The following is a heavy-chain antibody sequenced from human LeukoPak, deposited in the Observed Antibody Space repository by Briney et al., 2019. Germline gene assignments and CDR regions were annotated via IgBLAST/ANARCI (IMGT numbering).Heavy chain of an antibody. V-gene: IGHV3-23*01. CDR3: AMITFGGVIDY. D-gene: IGHD3-16*01. J-gene: IGHJ4*02. Sequence: GGSLRLSCAASGFTFSSYGMSWVRQAPGKGLEWVSAISGSGGSTYYADSVKGRFTISRDNSKNTLYLQMNSLRAEDTAVYYCAMITFGGVIDYWGQGTLVTVSS. CDR2: ISGSGGST. CDR1: GFTFSSYG.